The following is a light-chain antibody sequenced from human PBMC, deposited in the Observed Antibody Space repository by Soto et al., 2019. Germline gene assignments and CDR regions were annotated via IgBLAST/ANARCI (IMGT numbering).Light chain of an antibody. Sequence: QSVLTQPASASGTPGQRVTISCSGSSSNIGTKTANWYQQLPRTAPNLLIYSNNNRRSAVADRLSGSKTGSSAALAISGRQSADEADYYCAAWDDSMNGVVFGGGTKLTVL. CDR2: SNN. CDR3: AAWDDSMNGVV. V-gene: IGLV1-44*01. CDR1: SSNIGTKT. J-gene: IGLJ2*01.